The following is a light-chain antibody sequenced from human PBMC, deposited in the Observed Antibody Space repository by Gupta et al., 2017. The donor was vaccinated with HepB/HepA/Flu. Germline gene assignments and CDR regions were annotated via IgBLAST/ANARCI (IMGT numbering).Light chain of an antibody. CDR3: LQYNCWPLT. J-gene: IGKJ4*01. V-gene: IGKV3-15*01. Sequence: EIVFTQSPATLSVSPGESATLSCRASQNIGTDLAWYRQRPGQTPTILIYHRTNRATGVPARFSGSGSGTEFTLAISSLESDDFAIYYCLQYNCWPLTFGQGTKVEIK. CDR1: QNIGTD. CDR2: HRT.